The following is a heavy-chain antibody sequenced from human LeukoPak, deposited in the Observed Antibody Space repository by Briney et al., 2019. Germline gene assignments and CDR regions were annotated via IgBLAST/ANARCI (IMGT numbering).Heavy chain of an antibody. Sequence: GGSLRLSCAASGFTVSGNYMSCVREAPGKGLGWGSVIYSGGSTYYADSVKGRFTISRDNSKNTLYLQMNSLRAEDTAVYYCARDYSGSYSRHRAFDIWGQGTMVTVSS. V-gene: IGHV3-53*01. J-gene: IGHJ3*02. CDR3: ARDYSGSYSRHRAFDI. CDR2: IYSGGST. CDR1: GFTVSGNY. D-gene: IGHD1-26*01.